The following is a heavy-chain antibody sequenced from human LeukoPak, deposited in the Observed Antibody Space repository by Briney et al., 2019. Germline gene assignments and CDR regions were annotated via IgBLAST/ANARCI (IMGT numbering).Heavy chain of an antibody. D-gene: IGHD6-19*01. V-gene: IGHV3-48*04. J-gene: IGHJ4*02. CDR3: ARVGRSGWTVDY. CDR2: ISSSSSNI. CDR1: GFTFSSYS. Sequence: PGGSLRLSCAASGFTFSSYSMNWVRQAPGKGLEWVSYISSSSSNIYHADSVKGRFTISRDNAKNSLHLQMNSLRAEDTAVYYCARVGRSGWTVDYWGQGTLVTVSS.